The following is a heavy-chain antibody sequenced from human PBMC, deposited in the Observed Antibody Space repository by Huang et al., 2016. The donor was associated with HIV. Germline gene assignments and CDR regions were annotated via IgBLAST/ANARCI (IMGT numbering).Heavy chain of an antibody. CDR2: LYTTGST. V-gene: IGHV4-61*09. CDR3: ARGRVTSSGVVQSYDY. Sequence: VQLQESGPGLVKPSQTLSLSCNVSGASIASGSYFWNWIRQPAGGGLEWIGHLYTTGSTDYNPSLKSRVAVSSDTSKNQFSLSPRSVTAADTAVYFCARGRVTSSGVVQSYDYWGQGSLVTVSS. D-gene: IGHD3-3*01. CDR1: GASIASGSYF. J-gene: IGHJ4*02.